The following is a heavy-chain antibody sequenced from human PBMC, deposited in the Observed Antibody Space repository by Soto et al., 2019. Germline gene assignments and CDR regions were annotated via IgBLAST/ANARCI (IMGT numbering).Heavy chain of an antibody. CDR2: MYYSEST. Sequence: NPSETLSLTCTVSGGSISSRGYSWGWIRQPPGKGLEWIGSMYYSESTYYNPSLKTRVTISVDTSKNQFSLKLGSVTAADTAVYYCARHVPLFRRLVYGMDVWGKGTTVTVAS. V-gene: IGHV4-39*01. J-gene: IGHJ6*04. CDR1: GGSISSRGYS. CDR3: ARHVPLFRRLVYGMDV. D-gene: IGHD6-19*01.